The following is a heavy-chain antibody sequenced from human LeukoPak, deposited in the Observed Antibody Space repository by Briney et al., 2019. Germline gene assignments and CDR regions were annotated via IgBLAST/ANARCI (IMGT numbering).Heavy chain of an antibody. V-gene: IGHV1-69*02. CDR2: IIPILGIA. J-gene: IGHJ4*02. CDR3: ARGPYYDSSGYVLDY. CDR1: GGTFSSYT. D-gene: IGHD3-22*01. Sequence: ASVKVSCKASGGTFSSYTISWVRQAPGQGLEWMGRIIPILGIANYAQKFQGRVTIAADKSTSTAYMELSSLRSEDTAVYYCARGPYYDSSGYVLDYWGQGPLVTVSS.